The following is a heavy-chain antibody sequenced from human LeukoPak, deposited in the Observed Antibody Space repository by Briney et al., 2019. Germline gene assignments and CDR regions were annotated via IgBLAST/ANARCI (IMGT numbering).Heavy chain of an antibody. CDR3: ARGPVRPPYYFDY. J-gene: IGHJ4*02. D-gene: IGHD4-17*01. CDR1: GYTFTGYY. Sequence: ASVKVSCKASGYTFTGYYMHWVRQAPGQGLEWMGWMNPNSGNTGYAQKFQGRVTMTRDMSTSTVYMELSSLRSEDTAVYYCARGPVRPPYYFDYWGQGTLVTVSS. V-gene: IGHV1-8*02. CDR2: MNPNSGNT.